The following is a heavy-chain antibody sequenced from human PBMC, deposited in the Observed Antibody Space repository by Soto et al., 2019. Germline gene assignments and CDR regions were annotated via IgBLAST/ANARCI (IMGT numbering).Heavy chain of an antibody. J-gene: IGHJ4*02. V-gene: IGHV4-4*02. CDR1: GGSIRSNNW. CDR3: ARVYSGSYSDS. D-gene: IGHD1-26*01. CDR2: IFHSGST. Sequence: QVQLQESGPGLVKPSGTLSLTCAVSGGSIRSNNWWSWVRQPPGKGLEWIGEIFHSGSTNYNPSLKTRVTISVDKSQNPFSLTLSSVTAADTAVYYCARVYSGSYSDSWGQGTLVTVSS.